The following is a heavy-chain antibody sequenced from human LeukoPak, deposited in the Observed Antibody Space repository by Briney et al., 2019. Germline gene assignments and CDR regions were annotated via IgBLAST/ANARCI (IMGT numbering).Heavy chain of an antibody. D-gene: IGHD3-22*01. Sequence: SETLSLTCTVSGGSISSYYWSWIRQPPGKGLEWIGYIYYSGSTNYNPSLKGRVTISVDTSKNQVSLKLSSVTAADTAVYYCARDPSGYFNYWGQGTLVTVSS. J-gene: IGHJ4*02. CDR3: ARDPSGYFNY. CDR1: GGSISSYY. CDR2: IYYSGST. V-gene: IGHV4-59*01.